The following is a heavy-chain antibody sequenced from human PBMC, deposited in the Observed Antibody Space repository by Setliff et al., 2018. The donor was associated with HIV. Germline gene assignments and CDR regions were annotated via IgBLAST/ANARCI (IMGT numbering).Heavy chain of an antibody. CDR2: ITYDGSRK. D-gene: IGHD3-3*01. CDR1: GFTFKTFA. V-gene: IGHV3-30*01. Sequence: PGESLKISCGASGFTFKTFAMHWVRQAPGKGLEWVSVITYDGSRKYYADSVKGRFTISRDNSKNTVYLELNSLKPEDTAEYYCATARIPTGGVSTSLDYWGQGTLVTVSS. CDR3: ATARIPTGGVSTSLDY. J-gene: IGHJ4*02.